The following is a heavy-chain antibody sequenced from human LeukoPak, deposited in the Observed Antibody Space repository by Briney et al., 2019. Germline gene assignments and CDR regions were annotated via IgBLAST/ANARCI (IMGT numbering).Heavy chain of an antibody. V-gene: IGHV5-51*01. CDR1: GYSFTSYW. CDR2: IYPGDSDT. J-gene: IGHJ5*02. Sequence: GESLKISCKGSGYSFTSYWIGWVRQMPGKGLEWMGIIYPGDSDTRYSPSFQGQVTISADKSISTAYLQWSSLKASDTAVYYCARAPARFLLWFGHWGQGTLVTVSS. D-gene: IGHD3-10*01. CDR3: ARAPARFLLWFGH.